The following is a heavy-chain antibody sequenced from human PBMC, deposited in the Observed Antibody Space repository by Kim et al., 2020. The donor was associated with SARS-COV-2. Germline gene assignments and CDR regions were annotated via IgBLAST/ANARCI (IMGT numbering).Heavy chain of an antibody. V-gene: IGHV4-59*13. D-gene: IGHD3-22*01. CDR3: ASLTGDSSGYYYVGY. CDR1: GGSISSYY. CDR2: IYYSGST. J-gene: IGHJ4*02. Sequence: SETLSLTCTVSGGSISSYYWSWIRQPPGKGLEWIGYIYYSGSTNYNPSLKSRVTISVDTSKNQFSLKLSSVTAADTAVYYCASLTGDSSGYYYVGYWGQG.